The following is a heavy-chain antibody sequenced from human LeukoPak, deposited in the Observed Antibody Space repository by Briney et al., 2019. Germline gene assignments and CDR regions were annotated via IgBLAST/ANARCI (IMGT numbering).Heavy chain of an antibody. V-gene: IGHV1-69*02. D-gene: IGHD6-6*01. CDR2: IIPILGIA. J-gene: IGHJ6*03. CDR3: GLVFGYYYIDV. CDR1: GGTFSSYT. Sequence: SVKVSCKASGGTFSSYTISWVRQAPGQGLEWMGRIIPILGIANYAQKFQRRVTITADKSTSTAYMELRSLRSEDTAVYYCGLVFGYYYIDVWGKGTTVTVSS.